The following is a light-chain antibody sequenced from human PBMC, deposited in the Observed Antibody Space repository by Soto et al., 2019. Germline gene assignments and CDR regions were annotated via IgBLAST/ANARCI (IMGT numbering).Light chain of an antibody. V-gene: IGKV1-33*01. Sequence: DIQMTQSPSSLSASVGDRVTITCQASQNINNYLNWYQQKPGRAPNLLIYDAFNLEPGVPSRFSARGSGTDFTFTISSLQPEDIATYYCQQYDNGLITFGQGTRLEIK. CDR2: DAF. J-gene: IGKJ5*01. CDR1: QNINNY. CDR3: QQYDNGLIT.